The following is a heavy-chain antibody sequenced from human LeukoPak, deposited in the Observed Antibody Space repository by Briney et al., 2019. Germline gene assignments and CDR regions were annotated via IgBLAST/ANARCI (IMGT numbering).Heavy chain of an antibody. V-gene: IGHV3-23*01. CDR2: ISDGGGSR. CDR1: GITLSNYG. J-gene: IGHJ4*02. Sequence: GGSLRLSCAVSGITLSNYGMSWVRQAPGKGLEWVAGISDGGGSRNYADSVKGRFTISRDNSKNTLYLQMNSLRAEDTAVYYCAKIQDRLRGEFDYWGQGTLVTVSS. CDR3: AKIQDRLRGEFDY.